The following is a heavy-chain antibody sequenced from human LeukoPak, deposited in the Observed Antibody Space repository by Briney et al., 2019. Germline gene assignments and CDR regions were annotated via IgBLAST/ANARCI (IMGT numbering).Heavy chain of an antibody. V-gene: IGHV4-61*02. J-gene: IGHJ4*02. CDR2: IYTSGST. Sequence: SETLSLTCTVSGGSISTGSYYWSWIRQPAGKGLEWIGRIYTSGSTNYNPSLKSRVTISVDTSKNQFSLHLSSVTAADTAVYYCAREDLLRYYHYWGQGTLVTVSS. CDR1: GGSISTGSYY. D-gene: IGHD3-9*01. CDR3: AREDLLRYYHY.